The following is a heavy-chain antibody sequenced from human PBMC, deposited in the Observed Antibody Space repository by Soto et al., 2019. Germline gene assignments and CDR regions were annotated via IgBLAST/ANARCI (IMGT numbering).Heavy chain of an antibody. CDR2: ISYDGSNK. V-gene: IGHV3-30-3*01. Sequence: QVQLVESGGGVVQPGRSLRLSCAASGFTFSSYAMHWVRQAPGKGLEWVALISYDGSNKYYADSVKGRFTISRDNSKNTLXLQMNSLRAEDTAVYYCAGGGYCISTSCYLNWFDPWGQGTLVTVSS. CDR1: GFTFSSYA. J-gene: IGHJ5*02. CDR3: AGGGYCISTSCYLNWFDP. D-gene: IGHD2-2*01.